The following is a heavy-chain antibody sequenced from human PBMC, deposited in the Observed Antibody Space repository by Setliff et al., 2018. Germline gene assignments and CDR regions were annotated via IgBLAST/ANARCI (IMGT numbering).Heavy chain of an antibody. CDR1: GGSISSSSYY. D-gene: IGHD3-3*01. CDR3: ASTPDGDLYYNFWSGYYLTLDY. V-gene: IGHV4-39*07. Sequence: SETLSLTCTVSGGSISSSSYYWGWIRQPPGKGLEWIGSIYYNGSTYYNPSLKSRVTISVDTSKNQFSLKLSSVTAADTAVYYCASTPDGDLYYNFWSGYYLTLDYWGQGTLVTVS. J-gene: IGHJ4*02. CDR2: IYYNGST.